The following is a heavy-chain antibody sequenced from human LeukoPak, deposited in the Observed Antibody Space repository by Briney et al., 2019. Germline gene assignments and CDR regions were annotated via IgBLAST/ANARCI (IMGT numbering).Heavy chain of an antibody. CDR3: ARGKGYRQQLARINYYYYYMDV. V-gene: IGHV4-4*09. CDR2: IYTSGST. Sequence: PSETLSLTCTVSGGSIGSYYWSWIRQPPGKGLEWIGYIYTSGSTNYNPSLKSRVTISVDTSKNQFSLKLSSVTAADTAVYYCARGKGYRQQLARINYYYYYMDVWGKGTTVTVSS. J-gene: IGHJ6*03. CDR1: GGSIGSYY. D-gene: IGHD6-13*01.